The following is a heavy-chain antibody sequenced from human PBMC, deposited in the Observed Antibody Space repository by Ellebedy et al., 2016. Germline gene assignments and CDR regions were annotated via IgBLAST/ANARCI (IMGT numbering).Heavy chain of an antibody. Sequence: ASVKVSCXASGYTFTSYYMHWVRQAPGQGLEWMGIINPSGGNTNYAQKFQERVTITRDMSTSTAYMELSSLRSEDTAVYYCAVLVVTAISDAFDIWGQGTMVTVSS. CDR2: INPSGGNT. J-gene: IGHJ3*02. CDR3: AVLVVTAISDAFDI. V-gene: IGHV1-46*01. D-gene: IGHD2-21*02. CDR1: GYTFTSYY.